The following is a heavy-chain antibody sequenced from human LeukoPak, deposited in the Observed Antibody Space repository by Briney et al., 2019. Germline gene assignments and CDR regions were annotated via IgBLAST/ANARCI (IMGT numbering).Heavy chain of an antibody. J-gene: IGHJ4*02. D-gene: IGHD5-18*01. CDR1: GYSFTGYY. Sequence: ASVKVSCKASGYSFTGYYMHWVRPAPGRGREWMGWINPNSADTNYAQKFQGRVTMTRDTSISTAYMELSRLTSDDTAVYYCARGPSYGWWDYWGQGTLVTVSS. CDR2: INPNSADT. V-gene: IGHV1-2*02. CDR3: ARGPSYGWWDY.